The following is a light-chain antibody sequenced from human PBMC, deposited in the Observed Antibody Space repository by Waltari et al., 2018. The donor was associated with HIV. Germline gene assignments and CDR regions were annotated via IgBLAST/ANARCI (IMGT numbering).Light chain of an antibody. CDR2: WAS. J-gene: IGKJ1*01. V-gene: IGKV4-1*01. CDR1: QQGFYNSDNKND. Sequence: VLTQPPDSLAASLLERATINCKSSQQGFYNSDNKNDLAWYQQRPGQPPNLLIAWASTREAGVPDRVSGSGSGTDFTLTISSLQAEDVAICYWQQYHTSWTFGQGTKVEIK. CDR3: QQYHTSWT.